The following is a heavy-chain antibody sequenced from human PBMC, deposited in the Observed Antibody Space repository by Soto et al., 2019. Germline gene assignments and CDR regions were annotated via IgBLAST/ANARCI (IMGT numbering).Heavy chain of an antibody. V-gene: IGHV5-51*01. CDR3: ARHRLGYCSGGSCYPFDY. J-gene: IGHJ4*02. CDR1: GYSFTSYW. D-gene: IGHD2-15*01. CDR2: IYPGDSDT. Sequence: GESLKISCKGSGYSFTSYWSGWVRQMPGKGLEWMGIIYPGDSDTRSSPSFQGQVNISADKSISTAYLQWSSLKASDSAMYYCARHRLGYCSGGSCYPFDYWGQGTLVTVSS.